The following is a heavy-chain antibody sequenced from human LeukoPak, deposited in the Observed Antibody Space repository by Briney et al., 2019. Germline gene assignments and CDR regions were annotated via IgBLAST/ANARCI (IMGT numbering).Heavy chain of an antibody. Sequence: PGGSLRLSFAASGFTFSSYAMTWVRQAPGKGLDWVSGITSSGGNADYADSVKGRFTISRDNSKNTLYLQMNSLRAEDTAVYYCAKEITYCSRTSCYVYWYFDLWGRGTLVTVSS. D-gene: IGHD2-2*01. CDR1: GFTFSSYA. CDR2: ITSSGGNA. CDR3: AKEITYCSRTSCYVYWYFDL. V-gene: IGHV3-23*01. J-gene: IGHJ2*01.